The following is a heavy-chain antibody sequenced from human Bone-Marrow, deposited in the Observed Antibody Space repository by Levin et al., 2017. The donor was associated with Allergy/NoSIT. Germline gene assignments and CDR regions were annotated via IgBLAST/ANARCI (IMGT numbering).Heavy chain of an antibody. Sequence: SVKVSCKASGGTLNTFAVNWVRQAPGQGLEWMGGIIPLFGKAHYAQRFQGRVTITADKSSNTVYMELTSLRSEDTAVYYCAVPYGLYDRDVWGHGTTVIVSS. V-gene: IGHV1-69*06. D-gene: IGHD5/OR15-5a*01. J-gene: IGHJ6*02. CDR2: IIPLFGKA. CDR1: GGTLNTFA. CDR3: AVPYGLYDRDV.